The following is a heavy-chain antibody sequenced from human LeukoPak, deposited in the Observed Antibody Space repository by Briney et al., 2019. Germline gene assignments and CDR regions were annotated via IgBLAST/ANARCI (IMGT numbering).Heavy chain of an antibody. J-gene: IGHJ3*02. D-gene: IGHD1-26*01. CDR1: GFTFSSYS. CDR2: ISSSSSYI. Sequence: GGSLRPSCAASGFTFSSYSMSWVRQAPGKGLEWGSSISSSSSYIYYADSVKGRFTISRDNAKNLLYLQMNSLRAEDTAVYYCARDHQLSGSYDAFDIWGQGTMVTVCS. V-gene: IGHV3-21*01. CDR3: ARDHQLSGSYDAFDI.